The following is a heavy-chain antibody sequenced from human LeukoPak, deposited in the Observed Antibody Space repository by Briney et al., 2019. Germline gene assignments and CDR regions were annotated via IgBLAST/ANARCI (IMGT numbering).Heavy chain of an antibody. D-gene: IGHD1-26*01. CDR1: GFTLSSYW. CDR2: IDQGGSSK. J-gene: IGHJ4*02. CDR3: ARDLFSGSYYEDF. V-gene: IGHV3-7*01. Sequence: GGSLRLSCAASGFTLSSYWMSWVRQAPGKGLEWVANIDQGGSSKYYVESVKGRFSISRDDAKNSLYLQMNSLRAEDTAVYYCARDLFSGSYYEDFWGQGTLVTVSS.